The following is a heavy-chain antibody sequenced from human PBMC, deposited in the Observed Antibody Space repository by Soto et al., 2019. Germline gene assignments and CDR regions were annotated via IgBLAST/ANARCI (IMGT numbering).Heavy chain of an antibody. CDR3: ARMSGYYEGNWFDP. CDR1: GGSISSYY. CDR2: IYYSGST. V-gene: IGHV4-59*08. J-gene: IGHJ5*02. Sequence: PSETLSLTCTVSGGSISSYYWSWIRQPPGKGLEWIGYIYYSGSTNYNPSLKSRVTISVDTSKNQFSLKLSSVTAADTAVYYCARMSGYYEGNWFDPWGQGTLVTVSS. D-gene: IGHD3-22*01.